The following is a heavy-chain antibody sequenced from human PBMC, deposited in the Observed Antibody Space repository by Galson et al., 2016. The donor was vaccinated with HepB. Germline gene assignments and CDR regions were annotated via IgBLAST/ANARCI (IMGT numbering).Heavy chain of an antibody. CDR3: VRDHDWGFDY. Sequence: SLRLSCAVSGFSLSIYSTNWVRQAPGKGLEWIAYIRSRSNDRAIFYASSVKGRFTISGDNADSMYLQMNNLRDEDTAVYYCVRDHDWGFDYWGQGALVTVSS. V-gene: IGHV3-48*02. CDR2: IRSRSNDRAI. D-gene: IGHD7-27*01. J-gene: IGHJ4*02. CDR1: GFSLSIYS.